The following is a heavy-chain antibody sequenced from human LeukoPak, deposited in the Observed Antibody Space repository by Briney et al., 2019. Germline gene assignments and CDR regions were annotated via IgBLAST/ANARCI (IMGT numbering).Heavy chain of an antibody. D-gene: IGHD6-13*01. J-gene: IGHJ3*02. Sequence: PGGSLRLSCAASGFTFSSYAMSWVRQAPGKGLEWVSAISGSGGSTYYADSVKGRFTISRDNSKNTLYLQMNSLRAEDTAVYYCAKDRAPSSWYTHHDAFDIWGQGTMVTVSS. CDR2: ISGSGGST. V-gene: IGHV3-23*01. CDR3: AKDRAPSSWYTHHDAFDI. CDR1: GFTFSSYA.